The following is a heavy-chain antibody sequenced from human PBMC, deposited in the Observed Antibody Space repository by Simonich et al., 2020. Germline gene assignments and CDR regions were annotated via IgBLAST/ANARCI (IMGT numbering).Heavy chain of an antibody. Sequence: QVQLVQSGAEVKKPGASVKVSCKASGYTFTGYYMHWVRQAPGQGLEWMGRINPNSGGKKHATKFQGRVTMTRDTSISTTYMERSRLRSDDTAVYYCARDLRGSYYYYYYMDVWGKGTTVTVSS. J-gene: IGHJ6*03. CDR1: GYTFTGYY. V-gene: IGHV1-2*06. D-gene: IGHD1-26*01. CDR2: INPNSGGK. CDR3: ARDLRGSYYYYYYMDV.